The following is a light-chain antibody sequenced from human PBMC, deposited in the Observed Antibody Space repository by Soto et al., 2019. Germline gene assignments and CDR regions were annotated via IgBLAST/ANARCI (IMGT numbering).Light chain of an antibody. CDR1: RSDVGDYNY. Sequence: QSVLTQPPSASGSPGQSVTISCTGTRSDVGDYNYVSWYQQHPGKAPKLLIYEVTKRPSGVPDRFSGSKSANTASLTVSGLQAEDEADYYCSSYAGSDNVEVFGGGTKVTVL. CDR3: SSYAGSDNVEV. V-gene: IGLV2-8*01. J-gene: IGLJ2*01. CDR2: EVT.